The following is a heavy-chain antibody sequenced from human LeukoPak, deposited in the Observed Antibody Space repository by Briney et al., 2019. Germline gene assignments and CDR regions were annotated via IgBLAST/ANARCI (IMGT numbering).Heavy chain of an antibody. Sequence: GGSLRLSCAASGFTFSDYTINWVRQAPGKGLEWVSSVSSSSSYIYDADSVKGRFTISRDNAKNSLYLQMNSLRAEDTAVYYCARVVVSITMVRGVIIRTRYFDYWGQGTLVTVSS. V-gene: IGHV3-21*01. CDR2: VSSSSSYI. J-gene: IGHJ4*02. CDR1: GFTFSDYT. D-gene: IGHD3-10*01. CDR3: ARVVVSITMVRGVIIRTRYFDY.